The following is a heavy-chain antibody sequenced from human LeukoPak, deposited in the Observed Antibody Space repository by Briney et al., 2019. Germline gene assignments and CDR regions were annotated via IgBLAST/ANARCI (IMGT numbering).Heavy chain of an antibody. CDR1: GFTFGSYS. Sequence: PGGSLRLSCAASGFTFGSYSMNWVRQAPGKGLEWVPYISSSSTTINYAESVKGRFTISRDNAKDSMYLQMNSLRAEDTAVYYCVRDLDSIAFFWGQGTLVTVSS. D-gene: IGHD2/OR15-2a*01. CDR3: VRDLDSIAFF. CDR2: ISSSSTTI. V-gene: IGHV3-48*01. J-gene: IGHJ4*02.